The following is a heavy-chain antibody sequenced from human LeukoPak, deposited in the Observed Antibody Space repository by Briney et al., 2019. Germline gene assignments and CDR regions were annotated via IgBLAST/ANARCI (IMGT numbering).Heavy chain of an antibody. CDR1: GFTFSSSW. CDR3: ARLSTAAADSDY. D-gene: IGHD6-13*01. Sequence: GGSLRLSCAASGFTFSSSWMSWVRQAPGKGLEWVANIKQDGSEKYYVDSVKGRFTISRDNAKNSVYLQMNSLRAEDTAVYYCARLSTAAADSDYWGQGTLVTVSS. J-gene: IGHJ4*02. V-gene: IGHV3-7*01. CDR2: IKQDGSEK.